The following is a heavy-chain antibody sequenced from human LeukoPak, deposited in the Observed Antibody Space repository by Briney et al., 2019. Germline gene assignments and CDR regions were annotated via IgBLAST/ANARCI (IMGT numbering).Heavy chain of an antibody. CDR3: ARAPLASGYADY. CDR2: ISAHNGNT. D-gene: IGHD5-12*01. V-gene: IGHV1-18*04. Sequence: ASVKVSCKASGHTFTSYGISWVRQAPGQGLEWMGWISAHNGNTNYAQNLQGRVTMTTDTSTSTAYMELRSLRSDDTAVYYCARAPLASGYADYWGQGTLVTVSS. CDR1: GHTFTSYG. J-gene: IGHJ4*02.